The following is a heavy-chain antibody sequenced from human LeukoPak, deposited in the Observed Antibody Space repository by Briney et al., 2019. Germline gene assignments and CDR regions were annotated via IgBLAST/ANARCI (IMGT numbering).Heavy chain of an antibody. V-gene: IGHV3-21*01. CDR3: ARDLISITMIVVVPSGPFDY. CDR1: GFTFSSYS. D-gene: IGHD3-22*01. J-gene: IGHJ4*02. CDR2: ISSSSSYI. Sequence: GGSLRLSCAASGFTFSSYSMNWVRQAPGKGLEWVSSISSSSSYIYYADSVKGRFTISRDNAKNSLYLQMNSLRAEDTAVYYCARDLISITMIVVVPSGPFDYWGQGTLVTVSS.